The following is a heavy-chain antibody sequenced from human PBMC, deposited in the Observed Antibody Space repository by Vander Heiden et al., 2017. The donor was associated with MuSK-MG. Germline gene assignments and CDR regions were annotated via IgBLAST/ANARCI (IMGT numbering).Heavy chain of an antibody. Sequence: EVQLLESGGGLVQPGGSLRLSCAASGFTFSSYAMSWVRQAPGKGLEWVSAISGSGGSTYYADSVKGRFTISRDNSKNTLYMQMNRLRAEDTAVYYCAKGGGSGDRYYAFDIWGQGTMVTVYS. CDR3: AKGGGSGDRYYAFDI. D-gene: IGHD3-16*02. V-gene: IGHV3-23*01. J-gene: IGHJ3*02. CDR2: ISGSGGST. CDR1: GFTFSSYA.